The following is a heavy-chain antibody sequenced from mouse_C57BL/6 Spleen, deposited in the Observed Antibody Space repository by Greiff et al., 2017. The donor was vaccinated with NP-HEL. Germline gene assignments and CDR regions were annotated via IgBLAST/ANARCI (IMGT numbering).Heavy chain of an antibody. Sequence: VQLQQPGAELVKPGASVKLSCKASGYTFTSYWMHWVKQRPGQGLEWIGMIPPNSGSTNYNEKFKSKATLTVDKSSSTAYMQLSSLTSEVSAVYYWATITTVVPDWYFDVWGTGTTVTVSS. D-gene: IGHD1-1*01. V-gene: IGHV1-64*01. CDR1: GYTFTSYW. J-gene: IGHJ1*03. CDR2: IPPNSGST. CDR3: ATITTVVPDWYFDV.